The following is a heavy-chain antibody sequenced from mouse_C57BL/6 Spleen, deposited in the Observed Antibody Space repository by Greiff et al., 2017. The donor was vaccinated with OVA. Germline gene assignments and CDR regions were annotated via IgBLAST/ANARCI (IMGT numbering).Heavy chain of an antibody. CDR3: SSLHWDGDY. J-gene: IGHJ2*01. D-gene: IGHD4-1*01. V-gene: IGHV2-2*01. Sequence: QVQLKQSGPGLVQPSQSLSITCTVSGFSLTSYGVHWVRQSPGKGLEWLGVIWSGGSTDYNAAFISRLSISKDNSKSQVFFKMNSLQADDTAIYYCSSLHWDGDYWGQGTTLTVSS. CDR2: IWSGGST. CDR1: GFSLTSYG.